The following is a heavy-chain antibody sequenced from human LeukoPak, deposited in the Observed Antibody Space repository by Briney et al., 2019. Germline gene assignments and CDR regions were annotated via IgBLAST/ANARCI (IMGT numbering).Heavy chain of an antibody. Sequence: GASVKVSCKASGYTFTGYYMHWVRQAPGQGHEWMGRIIPILGITNYAGKFQGRVTITADKSTSTAWMELSSLRSEVTAVYYCPRDRPNYSGKSGYGMDVWGQGTTVTVSS. CDR1: GYTFTGYY. CDR3: PRDRPNYSGKSGYGMDV. J-gene: IGHJ6*02. CDR2: IIPILGIT. V-gene: IGHV1-69*04. D-gene: IGHD3-10*01.